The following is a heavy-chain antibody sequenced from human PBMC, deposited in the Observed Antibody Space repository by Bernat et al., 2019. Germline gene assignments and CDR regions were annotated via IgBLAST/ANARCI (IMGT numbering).Heavy chain of an antibody. V-gene: IGHV3-30-3*01. CDR3: ARDYYDSSGYYWGYYYYGMDV. D-gene: IGHD3-22*01. CDR1: GFTFSSYA. CDR2: ISYDGSNK. J-gene: IGHJ6*02. Sequence: QVQLAESGGGVVQPGRSLRLSCAASGFTFSSYAMHWVRQAPGKGLEWVAVISYDGSNKYYADSVKGRFTISRDNSKNTLYLQMNSLRAEDTAVYYCARDYYDSSGYYWGYYYYGMDVWGQGTTVTVSS.